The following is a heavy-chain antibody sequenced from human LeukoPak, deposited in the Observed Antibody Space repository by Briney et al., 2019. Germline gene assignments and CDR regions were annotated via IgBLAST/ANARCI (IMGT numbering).Heavy chain of an antibody. J-gene: IGHJ6*02. V-gene: IGHV1-2*02. CDR3: ARERGGNFYYYGMDV. CDR2: INPNSGGT. CDR1: GYTFTGYY. D-gene: IGHD2-15*01. Sequence: ASVKVSCKASGYTFTGYYMHWVRQAPGQGLEWMGWINPNSGGTNYAQKFQGRVTMTRNTSISTAYMELSSLRSEDTAVYYCARERGGNFYYYGMDVWGQGTTVTVSS.